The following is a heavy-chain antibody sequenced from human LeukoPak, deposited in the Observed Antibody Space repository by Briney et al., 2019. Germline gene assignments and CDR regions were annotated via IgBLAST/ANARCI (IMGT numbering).Heavy chain of an antibody. CDR2: INPNHGDT. Sequence: EASVKVSCKASGYTFTGYYMHWVRQAPGQGLEWMGWINPNHGDTNYAQKFQDRVSMTRDTSISTAYMHLSRLRSDDTAVYYCARTSHYVDIAATIPYGIYYFDYWGQGTLVTVSS. V-gene: IGHV1-2*02. D-gene: IGHD5-12*01. J-gene: IGHJ4*02. CDR3: ARTSHYVDIAATIPYGIYYFDY. CDR1: GYTFTGYY.